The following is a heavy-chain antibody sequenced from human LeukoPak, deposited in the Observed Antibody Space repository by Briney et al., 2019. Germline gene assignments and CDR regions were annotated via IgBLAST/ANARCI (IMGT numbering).Heavy chain of an antibody. CDR3: AREKQLSYYDILTGYPKNDAFDI. V-gene: IGHV1-69*13. Sequence: ASVKVSCKASGGTFSSYAISWVRQAPGQGLEWMGGIIPIFGTANYAQKFQGRVTITADESTSTAYMELSSLRSEDTAVYYCAREKQLSYYDILTGYPKNDAFDIWGQGTMVTVSS. CDR2: IIPIFGTA. D-gene: IGHD3-9*01. CDR1: GGTFSSYA. J-gene: IGHJ3*02.